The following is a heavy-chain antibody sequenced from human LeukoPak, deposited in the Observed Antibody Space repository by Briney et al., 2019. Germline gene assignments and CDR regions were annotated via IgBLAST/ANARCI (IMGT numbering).Heavy chain of an antibody. D-gene: IGHD4/OR15-4a*01. CDR2: IWYDGSNK. CDR3: ARERPGGLWNLDDY. J-gene: IGHJ4*02. CDR1: GFTFSSYG. V-gene: IGHV3-33*01. Sequence: GGSLRLSCAASGFTFSSYGMHWVRQAPGKGLGWVAVIWYDGSNKYYADSVKGRFTISRDNSKNTLYLQMNSLRAEDTAVYYCARERPGGLWNLDDYWGQGTLVTVSS.